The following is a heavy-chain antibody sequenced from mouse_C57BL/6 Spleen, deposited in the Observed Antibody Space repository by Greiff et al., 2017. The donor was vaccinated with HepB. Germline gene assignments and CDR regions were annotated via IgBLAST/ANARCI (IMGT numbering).Heavy chain of an antibody. J-gene: IGHJ3*01. CDR3: TREGYSNYVFAY. Sequence: EVQLVESGEGLVKPGGSLKLSCAASGFTFSSYAMSWVRQTPEKRLEWVAYISSGGDYIYYADTVKGRFTISRDNARNTLYLQMSSLKSEDTAMYYCTREGYSNYVFAYWGQGTLVTVSA. V-gene: IGHV5-9-1*02. D-gene: IGHD2-5*01. CDR1: GFTFSSYA. CDR2: ISSGGDYI.